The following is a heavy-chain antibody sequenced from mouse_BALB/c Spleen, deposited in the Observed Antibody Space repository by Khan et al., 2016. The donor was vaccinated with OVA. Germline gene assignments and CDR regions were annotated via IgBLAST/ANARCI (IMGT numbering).Heavy chain of an antibody. CDR3: ARGYDDAYAMDY. CDR1: GFNIKDTY. CDR2: IDPANGNT. V-gene: IGHV14-3*02. Sequence: VQLQQSGAELVKPGASVKLSCTAPGFNIKDTYMHWVKQRPEQGLEWIGRIDPANGNTKYDPKFQGKATITADTSSNTAYLQLRSLTSEDTAVYYCARGYDDAYAMDYWGQGASVTVSS. D-gene: IGHD2-14*01. J-gene: IGHJ4*01.